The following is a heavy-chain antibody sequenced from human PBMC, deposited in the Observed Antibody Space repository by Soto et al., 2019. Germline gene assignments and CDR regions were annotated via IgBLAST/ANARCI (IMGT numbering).Heavy chain of an antibody. J-gene: IGHJ6*03. D-gene: IGHD6-13*01. V-gene: IGHV4-34*01. CDR1: GGSFSGYY. CDR2: INHSGST. Sequence: SETLSLTCAVYGGSFSGYYWSWIRQPPGKGLEWIGEINHSGSTNYNPSLKSRVTISVDTSKNQFSLKLSSVTAADTAVYYCARLSRGSSWYNYYYYYMDVWGKGTTVTVSS. CDR3: ARLSRGSSWYNYYYYYMDV.